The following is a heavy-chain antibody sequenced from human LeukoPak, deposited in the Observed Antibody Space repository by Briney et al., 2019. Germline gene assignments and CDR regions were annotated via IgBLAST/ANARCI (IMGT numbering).Heavy chain of an antibody. CDR1: GFTFSNYA. CDR2: ISGSGGST. D-gene: IGHD5-18*01. CDR3: TKGTIWLPFDY. J-gene: IGHJ4*02. Sequence: GGSLRLSCAASGFTFSNYAMSWAXQAPGXGLEWVSAISGSGGSTYYEDSVKGRFTISRDNSKNTLYLQMNSLRAEDTAVYYCTKGTIWLPFDYWGQGTLVTVSS. V-gene: IGHV3-23*01.